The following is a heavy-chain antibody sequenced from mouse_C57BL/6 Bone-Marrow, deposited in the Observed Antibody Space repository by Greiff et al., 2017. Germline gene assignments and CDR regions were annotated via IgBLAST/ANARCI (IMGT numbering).Heavy chain of an antibody. CDR2: IYPGSGST. CDR1: GYTFTSYW. Sequence: QVQLQQPGAELVKPGASVKMSCKASGYTFTSYWITWVKQRPGQGLEWIGDIYPGSGSTKYKEKFKSTATLTVDTSSSTAYMQISSLTSDDSAVYYCAKPYYSNYWYFDVWGTGTTVTVSS. J-gene: IGHJ1*03. D-gene: IGHD2-5*01. V-gene: IGHV1-55*01. CDR3: AKPYYSNYWYFDV.